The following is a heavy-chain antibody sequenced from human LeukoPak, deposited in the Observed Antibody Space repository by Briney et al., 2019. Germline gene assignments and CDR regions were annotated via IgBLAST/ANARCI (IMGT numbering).Heavy chain of an antibody. V-gene: IGHV3-21*01. Sequence: GGSLRLSCAASGFTFSSSSMNWVRQAPGKGLEWVSSISSSSTYIYYAGSVKGRFTISRDSAKDSLFLQMNSLRAEDTAVYYCARGFLRGGGFDCWGQGTLVTVSS. J-gene: IGHJ4*02. CDR2: ISSSSTYI. CDR3: ARGFLRGGGFDC. D-gene: IGHD2/OR15-2a*01. CDR1: GFTFSSSS.